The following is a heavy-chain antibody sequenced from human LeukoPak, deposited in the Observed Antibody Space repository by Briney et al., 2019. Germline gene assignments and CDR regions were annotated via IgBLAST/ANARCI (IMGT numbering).Heavy chain of an antibody. D-gene: IGHD3-10*01. CDR3: AKTNGSGRNYWFDP. V-gene: IGHV3-48*04. CDR1: GFTFSSYS. CDR2: ISSSSSTI. Sequence: PGGSLRLSCAASGFTFSSYSMNWVRQAPGKGLEWVSYISSSSSTIYYADSVKGRFTISRDNAKNSLYLQMNSLRAEDTAVYYCAKTNGSGRNYWFDPWGQGTLVTVSS. J-gene: IGHJ5*02.